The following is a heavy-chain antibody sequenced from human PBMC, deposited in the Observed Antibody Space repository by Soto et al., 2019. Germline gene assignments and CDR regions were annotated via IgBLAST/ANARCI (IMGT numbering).Heavy chain of an antibody. CDR3: ARAPAGPSPRWDV. D-gene: IGHD3-10*01. Sequence: PSETLSLTCTVSGGSISSGDYSWSWIRQPPGKGLEWIGYMYGAGLTYYNPSLKSRVTISVDESKNQFSLNLSSVTAADTALYYCARAPAGPSPRWDVWGQGTTVTVSS. CDR2: MYGAGLT. V-gene: IGHV4-30-2*01. CDR1: GGSISSGDYS. J-gene: IGHJ6*02.